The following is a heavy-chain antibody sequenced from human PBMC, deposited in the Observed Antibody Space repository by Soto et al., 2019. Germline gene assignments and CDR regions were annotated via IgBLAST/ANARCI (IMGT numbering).Heavy chain of an antibody. CDR3: ARYGIYCGSTSCYNRPLYYYYYYGMDV. V-gene: IGHV4-34*01. J-gene: IGHJ6*02. Sequence: SETLSLTCAVYGGSFSGYYWSWIRQPPGKGLEWIGEINHSGSTNYNPSLKSRVTISVDTSKNQFSLKLSSVTAADTAVYYCARYGIYCGSTSCYNRPLYYYYYYGMDVWGQGTTVTVSS. CDR1: GGSFSGYY. D-gene: IGHD2-2*02. CDR2: INHSGST.